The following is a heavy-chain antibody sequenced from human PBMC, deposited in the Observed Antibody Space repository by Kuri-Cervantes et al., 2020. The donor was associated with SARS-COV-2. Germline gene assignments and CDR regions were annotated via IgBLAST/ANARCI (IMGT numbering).Heavy chain of an antibody. CDR2: ISSSSSYI. D-gene: IGHD2-8*01. CDR3: AREGALLSLDY. Sequence: GESLKISCAASGFTFSSYSMNWVRQAPGKGLEWVSSISSSSSYIYYADSVKGRFTISRDNAKNSLYLQMNSLRAEDTAVYYCAREGALLSLDYWGQGTLVTVSS. J-gene: IGHJ4*02. CDR1: GFTFSSYS. V-gene: IGHV3-21*01.